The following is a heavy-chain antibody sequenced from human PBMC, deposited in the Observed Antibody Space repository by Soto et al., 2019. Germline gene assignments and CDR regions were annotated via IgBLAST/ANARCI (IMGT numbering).Heavy chain of an antibody. J-gene: IGHJ4*02. V-gene: IGHV3-48*04. CDR2: ISAGASAI. CDR1: GFSVSDSS. CDR3: TTPRGYNGNYSPF. Sequence: EVELVESGGDLVQPGGSLRLSCAVSGFSVSDSSMSWVRQAPGKGLEWIALISAGASAIYYAASLRGRFTISSDSANNSLSLQMISLRAEDTAVYYCTTPRGYNGNYSPFWGRGTLVTVSS. D-gene: IGHD6-25*01.